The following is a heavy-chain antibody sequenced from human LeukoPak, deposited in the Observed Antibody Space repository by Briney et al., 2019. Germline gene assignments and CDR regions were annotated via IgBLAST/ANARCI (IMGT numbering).Heavy chain of an antibody. V-gene: IGHV3-33*06. CDR3: VKDAQRGFDYSNSLQN. J-gene: IGHJ1*01. D-gene: IGHD4-11*01. Sequence: GGSLRLSCAASGFTFSHYGMHWVRQAPGAGLEWAAVIWSDGSDKYYAKSVRGRFTISRDNSKNSLSLQMNSLRAEDTAVYYCVKDAQRGFDYSNSLQNWGQGILVTVSS. CDR2: IWSDGSDK. CDR1: GFTFSHYG.